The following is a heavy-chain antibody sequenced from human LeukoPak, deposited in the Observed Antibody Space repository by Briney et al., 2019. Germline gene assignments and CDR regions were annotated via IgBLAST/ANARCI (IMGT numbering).Heavy chain of an antibody. Sequence: PSETLSLTCTVSGGSISSGGYYWSWIRQHPGKGLEWIGYIYYSGSTYYNPSLKSRVTISVDTSKNQFSLKLTSVTAADTAVYYCARHEAWGSAFDYWGQGTLVTVSS. CDR3: ARHEAWGSAFDY. CDR2: IYYSGST. CDR1: GGSISSGGYY. V-gene: IGHV4-31*03. J-gene: IGHJ4*02. D-gene: IGHD3-10*01.